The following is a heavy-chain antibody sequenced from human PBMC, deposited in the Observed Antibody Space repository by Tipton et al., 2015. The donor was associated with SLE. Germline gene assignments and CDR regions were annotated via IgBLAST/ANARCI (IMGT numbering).Heavy chain of an antibody. CDR1: GGSISSSS. CDR3: AREELKTRGYFDY. D-gene: IGHD1-7*01. J-gene: IGHJ4*02. V-gene: IGHV3-11*04. Sequence: LSLTCTVSGGSISSSSYYWGWIRQPPGKGLEWVSYISSSSSTIYYADSVKGRFTISRDNAKNSLYLQMNSLRAEDTAVYYCAREELKTRGYFDYWGQGTLVTVSS. CDR2: ISSSSSTI.